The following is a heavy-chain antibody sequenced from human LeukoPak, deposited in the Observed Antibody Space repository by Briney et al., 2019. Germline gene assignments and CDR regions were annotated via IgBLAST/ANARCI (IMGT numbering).Heavy chain of an antibody. Sequence: PSETLSLTCTVSGGSISSYYWSWIRQPPGKGLEWIGYIYYSGSTNYNPSLKSRVTISVDTSKNQFSLKLSSVTAADTAVYYCARRVHPPIAVAGTRSGWFDPWGQGTLVTVSS. V-gene: IGHV4-59*08. CDR1: GGSISSYY. CDR3: ARRVHPPIAVAGTRSGWFDP. J-gene: IGHJ5*02. CDR2: IYYSGST. D-gene: IGHD6-19*01.